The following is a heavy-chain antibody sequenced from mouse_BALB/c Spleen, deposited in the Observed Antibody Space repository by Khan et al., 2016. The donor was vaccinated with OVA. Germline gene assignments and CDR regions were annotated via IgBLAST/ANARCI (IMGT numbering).Heavy chain of an antibody. V-gene: IGHV1-5*01. D-gene: IGHD1-1*01. Sequence: VQLQQSGTVLARPGASVKMSCKATGYIFTNYWMHWVKQRPGQGLEWIGGIYPGNSDTSYNQKFKGKAKLTAVTSASTAYMELSSLTNEDSAGYYCTRAGYGAFAYWGQGTLVTVSA. CDR3: TRAGYGAFAY. CDR1: GYIFTNYW. J-gene: IGHJ3*01. CDR2: IYPGNSDT.